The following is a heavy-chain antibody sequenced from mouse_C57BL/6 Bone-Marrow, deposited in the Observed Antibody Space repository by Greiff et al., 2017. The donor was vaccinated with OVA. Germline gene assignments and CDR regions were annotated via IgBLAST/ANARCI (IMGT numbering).Heavy chain of an antibody. CDR1: GYTFTDYY. J-gene: IGHJ4*01. Sequence: EVQLQQSGPELVKPGASVKISCKASGYTFTDYYMNWVKQSPGKSLEWIGDINTTNGGTSYNQKFKGKATLTVDKSSSTAYMELRSLTSEDSAVYYCARNYYAMDDWGKGTSVTVSS. V-gene: IGHV1-26*01. CDR3: ARNYYAMDD. CDR2: INTTNGGT.